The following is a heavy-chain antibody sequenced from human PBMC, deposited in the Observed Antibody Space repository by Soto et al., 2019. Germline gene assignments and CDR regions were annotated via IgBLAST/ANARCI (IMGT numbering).Heavy chain of an antibody. V-gene: IGHV1-69*13. D-gene: IGHD3-22*01. CDR2: IIPIFGTA. J-gene: IGHJ4*02. CDR3: ARPYYYDSSGYYYLDY. Sequence: SVKVSCKASGGTFSSYAISWVRQAPGQGLEWMGGIIPIFGTANYAQKFQGRATITADESTSTAYMELSSLRSEDTAVYYCARPYYYDSSGYYYLDYWGQGTLVTVSS. CDR1: GGTFSSYA.